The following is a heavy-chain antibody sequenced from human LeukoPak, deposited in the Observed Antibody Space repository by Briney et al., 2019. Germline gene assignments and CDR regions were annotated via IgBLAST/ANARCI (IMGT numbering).Heavy chain of an antibody. D-gene: IGHD3-10*01. J-gene: IGHJ4*02. V-gene: IGHV1-69*04. Sequence: SVKVSCKASGGTFSSYAISWVRQAPGQGLEWMGRIIPILGIANYAQKFQGRVTITADKSTSTAYMELSSLRSEDTAVYYCARGHGVYYYGSGSYSDWGQGTLVTVSS. CDR3: ARGHGVYYYGSGSYSD. CDR1: GGTFSSYA. CDR2: IIPILGIA.